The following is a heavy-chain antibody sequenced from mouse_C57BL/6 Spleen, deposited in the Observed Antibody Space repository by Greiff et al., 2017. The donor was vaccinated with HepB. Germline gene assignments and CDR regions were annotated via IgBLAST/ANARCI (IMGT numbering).Heavy chain of an antibody. Sequence: QVQLQQPGAELVKPGASVKMSCKASGYTFTSYWITWVKQRPGQGLEWIGDIYPGSGSTNYNEKFKSKATLTVDTSSSTAYMQLSSLTSEDSAVYYCARAWGSFYYRNPDYWGQGTTLTVSS. D-gene: IGHD2-1*01. CDR1: GYTFTSYW. CDR3: ARAWGSFYYRNPDY. CDR2: IYPGSGST. J-gene: IGHJ2*01. V-gene: IGHV1-55*01.